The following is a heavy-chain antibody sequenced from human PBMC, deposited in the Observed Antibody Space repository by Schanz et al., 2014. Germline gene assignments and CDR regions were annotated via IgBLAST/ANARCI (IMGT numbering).Heavy chain of an antibody. CDR2: IIPILGIT. D-gene: IGHD6-19*01. Sequence: QVQLVQSGAEVMKPGSSVKVSCKASGGTFSSYTINWVQQAPGQGLEWMGRIIPILGITNVAQTFQDRVTITADKSTSTAYMELSRLRSEDTAVYYCARGLGDERWLDLNEAFDIWGQGTIVTVSS. V-gene: IGHV1-69*02. CDR1: GGTFSSYT. J-gene: IGHJ3*02. CDR3: ARGLGDERWLDLNEAFDI.